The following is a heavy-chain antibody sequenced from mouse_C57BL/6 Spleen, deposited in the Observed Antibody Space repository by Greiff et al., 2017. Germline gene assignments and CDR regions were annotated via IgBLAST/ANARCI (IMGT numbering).Heavy chain of an antibody. V-gene: IGHV5-6*02. CDR1: GFTFSSYG. J-gene: IGHJ2*01. Sequence: DVKLVESGGDLVKPGGSLKLSCAASGFTFSSYGMSWVRQTPDKRLEWVATISSGGSYTYYPDSVKGRFTISRDNAKNTLYLQMSSLKSEDTAMYYCARQGAYFDYWGQGTTLTVSS. CDR3: ARQGAYFDY. CDR2: ISSGGSYT.